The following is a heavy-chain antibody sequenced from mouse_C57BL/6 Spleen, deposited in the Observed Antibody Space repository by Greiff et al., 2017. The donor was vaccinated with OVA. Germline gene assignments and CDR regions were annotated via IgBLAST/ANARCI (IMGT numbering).Heavy chain of an antibody. CDR1: GFTFSSYA. Sequence: EVMLVESGEGLVKPGGSLKLSCAASGFTFSSYAMSWVRQTPEKRLEWVAYISSGGDYIYYADTVKGRFTISRDNARNTLYLQMSSLKSEDTAMYYCTRDLPTGYAMDYWGQGTSVTVSS. CDR3: TRDLPTGYAMDY. J-gene: IGHJ4*01. D-gene: IGHD5-5*01. V-gene: IGHV5-9-1*02. CDR2: ISSGGDYI.